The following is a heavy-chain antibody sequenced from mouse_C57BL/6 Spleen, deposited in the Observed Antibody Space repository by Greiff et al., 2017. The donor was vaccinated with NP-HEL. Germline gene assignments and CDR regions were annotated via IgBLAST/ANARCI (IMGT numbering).Heavy chain of an antibody. J-gene: IGHJ4*01. V-gene: IGHV5-9*01. Sequence: EVKLEESGGGLVKPGGSLKLSCAASGFTFSSYTMSWVRQTPEKRLEWVATISGGGGNTYYPDSVKGRFTISRDNAKNTLYLQMSSLRSEDTALYYCARRDSSGYGAMDYWGQGTSVTVSS. CDR1: GFTFSSYT. CDR2: ISGGGGNT. D-gene: IGHD3-2*02. CDR3: ARRDSSGYGAMDY.